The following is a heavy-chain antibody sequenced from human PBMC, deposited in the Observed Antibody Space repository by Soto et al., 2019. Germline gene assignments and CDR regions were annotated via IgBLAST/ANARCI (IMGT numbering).Heavy chain of an antibody. D-gene: IGHD6-19*01. J-gene: IGHJ6*02. Sequence: GGSLRLSCAASGFNFSNYAMTWVRQGPGKGLEWVSGISGSGGRSYYADSVKGRFTISRDNSKSTLYLQMNSLRAEDTAVYYCARDSAQIAVTDHYYYYGMDVWGQGTTVTVSS. CDR2: ISGSGGRS. CDR3: ARDSAQIAVTDHYYYYGMDV. CDR1: GFNFSNYA. V-gene: IGHV3-23*01.